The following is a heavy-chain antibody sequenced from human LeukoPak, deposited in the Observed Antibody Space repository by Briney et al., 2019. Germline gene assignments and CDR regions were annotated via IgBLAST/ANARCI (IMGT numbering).Heavy chain of an antibody. J-gene: IGHJ4*02. CDR1: GFTSGDYA. V-gene: IGHV3-49*04. CDR2: IRSKAYGGTT. Sequence: SGGSLRLSCTASGFTSGDYAMSWVRQAPGKGLEWVGFIRSKAYGGTTEYAASVKGRFTISRDDSKSIAYLQMNSLKTEDTAVYYCTSTYYDILTGYHRDYWGQGTLVTVSS. D-gene: IGHD3-9*01. CDR3: TSTYYDILTGYHRDY.